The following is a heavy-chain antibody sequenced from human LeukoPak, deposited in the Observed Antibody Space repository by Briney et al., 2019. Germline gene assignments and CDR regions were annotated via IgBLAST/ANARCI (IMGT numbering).Heavy chain of an antibody. J-gene: IGHJ4*02. Sequence: GGSLRLSCAASGFTFSSYWMSWVRQAPGKGLEWVANIKQDGSEIYYVDSVKGRFTISRDNAKNSLHLQMKSLRVEDTAVYYCARAPGDPPDYWGQGTLVTVSS. V-gene: IGHV3-7*03. CDR1: GFTFSSYW. CDR3: ARAPGDPPDY. CDR2: IKQDGSEI.